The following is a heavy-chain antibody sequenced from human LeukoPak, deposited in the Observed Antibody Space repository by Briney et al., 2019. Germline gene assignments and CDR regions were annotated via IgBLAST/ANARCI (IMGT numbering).Heavy chain of an antibody. CDR3: ARHGHCTNGVCYSNYYYYMDV. V-gene: IGHV5-51*01. CDR1: GYSFTSYW. CDR2: IYPDDSDT. Sequence: GESLKISCKGSGYSFTSYWIGWVRPMPGKGLEWMGMIYPDDSDTRYSPSFEGQVIISVDKSISTAYLQWSSLKASDTATYYCARHGHCTNGVCYSNYYYYMDVWGKGTTVTGSS. J-gene: IGHJ6*03. D-gene: IGHD2-8*01.